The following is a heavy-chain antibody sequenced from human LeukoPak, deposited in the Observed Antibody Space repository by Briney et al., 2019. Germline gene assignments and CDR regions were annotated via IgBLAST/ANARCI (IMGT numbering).Heavy chain of an antibody. CDR2: INPSGGST. D-gene: IGHD3-22*01. V-gene: IGHV1-46*01. CDR3: ARVHYYDSSGYRNDAFDI. Sequence: ASVKVSCKASGYTFTSYYMHWVRQAPGQGLEWMGIINPSGGSTSYAQKFQGRVTMTRDTSTSTVYMELSSLRSEDTAVYYCARVHYYDSSGYRNDAFDIWGQGTMVTVSS. J-gene: IGHJ3*02. CDR1: GYTFTSYY.